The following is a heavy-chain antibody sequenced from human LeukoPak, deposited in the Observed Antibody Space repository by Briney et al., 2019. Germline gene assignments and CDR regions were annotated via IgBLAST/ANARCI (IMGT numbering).Heavy chain of an antibody. CDR3: ARGYSSSWNYFDY. V-gene: IGHV4-59*01. CDR2: VFDSGGT. CDR1: GGSISNYW. Sequence: PSETLSLTCTVSGGSISNYWWSWIRQPPGKGLEWIGYVFDSGGTNYNPSLKGRVTISVDTSKKQFSLKLSSETAADTAVYYCARGYSSSWNYFDYWGQGTLVTVSS. J-gene: IGHJ4*02. D-gene: IGHD6-13*01.